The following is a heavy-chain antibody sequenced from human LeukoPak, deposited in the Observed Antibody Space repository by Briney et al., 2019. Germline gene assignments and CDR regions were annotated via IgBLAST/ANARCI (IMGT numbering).Heavy chain of an antibody. CDR1: GVTFSSYA. CDR3: AKASDYDSSGYYYEGKNYFDY. CDR2: ISGSGGST. Sequence: GGSLRLSCAASGVTFSSYAMSWVRQAPGKGLEWVSAISGSGGSTYYADSVKGRFTISRDNSKNTLYLQMNSLRAEGTAVYYCAKASDYDSSGYYYEGKNYFDYWGQGTLVTVSS. J-gene: IGHJ4*02. V-gene: IGHV3-23*01. D-gene: IGHD3-22*01.